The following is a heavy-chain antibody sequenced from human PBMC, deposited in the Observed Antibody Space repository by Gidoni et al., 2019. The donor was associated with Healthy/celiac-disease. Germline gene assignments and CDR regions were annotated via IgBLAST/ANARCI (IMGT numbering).Heavy chain of an antibody. CDR3: ARETASIVVVVAATSGMDV. CDR1: GGTFSSYT. D-gene: IGHD2-15*01. V-gene: IGHV1-69*08. CDR2: IIPILGIA. Sequence: QVQLVQSGAEVKKPGSSVKVSCKASGGTFSSYTISWVRQAPGQGLEWMGRIIPILGIANYAQKFQGRVTITADKSTSTAYMELSSLRSEDTAVYYCARETASIVVVVAATSGMDVWGQGTTVTVSS. J-gene: IGHJ6*02.